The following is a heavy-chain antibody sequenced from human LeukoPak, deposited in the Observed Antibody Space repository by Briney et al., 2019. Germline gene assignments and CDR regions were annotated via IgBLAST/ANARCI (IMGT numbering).Heavy chain of an antibody. CDR3: ARVRRWELLSLTY. CDR1: GYTFTGYY. CDR2: INPNSGGT. V-gene: IGHV1-2*02. Sequence: GASVKVSCKASGYTFTGYYMHWVRQAPGQGLEWMGWINPNSGGTNYAQKFQGRVTMTRDTSISTPSMELSRLRLDGTAVYDFARVRRWELLSLTYWGQGSLVTVSS. D-gene: IGHD1-26*01. J-gene: IGHJ4*02.